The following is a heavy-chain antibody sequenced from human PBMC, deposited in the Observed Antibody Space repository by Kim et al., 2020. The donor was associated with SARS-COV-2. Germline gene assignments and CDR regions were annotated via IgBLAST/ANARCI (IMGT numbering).Heavy chain of an antibody. D-gene: IGHD1-26*01. V-gene: IGHV3-73*01. Sequence: GGSLRLSCAASGFIFSDSTLYWVRQASGKGLEWVGRIRTKANNYATEYAESVKGTFTISRDDSKNTAYLQMNSLKTEDTAVYYCTRNSPLLFGFDPWGQG. CDR2: IRTKANNYAT. CDR3: TRNSPLLFGFDP. J-gene: IGHJ5*02. CDR1: GFIFSDST.